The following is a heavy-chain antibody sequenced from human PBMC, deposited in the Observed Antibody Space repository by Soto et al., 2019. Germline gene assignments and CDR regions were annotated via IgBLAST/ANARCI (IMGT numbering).Heavy chain of an antibody. J-gene: IGHJ4*02. V-gene: IGHV1-69*08. CDR3: ARDLGGTVTDDY. CDR2: IIPILGIA. D-gene: IGHD4-17*01. CDR1: GGTFSSYT. Sequence: VQLVQSGAEVKKPGSSVKVSCKASGGTFSSYTISWVRQAPGQGLEWMGRIIPILGIANYAQKFQGRVTITADKSTSTAYMELSSLRSEDTAVYYCARDLGGTVTDDYWGQGTLVTVSS.